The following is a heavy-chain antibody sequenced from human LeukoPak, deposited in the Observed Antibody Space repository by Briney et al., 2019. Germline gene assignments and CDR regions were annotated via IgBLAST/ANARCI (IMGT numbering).Heavy chain of an antibody. CDR1: GGSVSSGSYY. Sequence: PSETLSLTCTVSGGSVSSGSYYWSWIRQPPGKGLEWIGYIYYSGSTNYNPSLKSRVTISVDASKNQFSLKLSSVTAADTAVYYCARSIAVAGFDPWGQGTLVTVSS. V-gene: IGHV4-61*01. D-gene: IGHD6-19*01. J-gene: IGHJ5*02. CDR2: IYYSGST. CDR3: ARSIAVAGFDP.